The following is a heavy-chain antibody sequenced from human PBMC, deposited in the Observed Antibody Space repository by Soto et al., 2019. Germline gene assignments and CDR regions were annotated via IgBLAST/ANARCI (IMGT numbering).Heavy chain of an antibody. D-gene: IGHD5-18*01. CDR2: ISYDGSNK. V-gene: IGHV3-30*18. Sequence: GGSLRLSCAASGFTFSSYGMHWVRQAPGKGLEWVAVISYDGSNKYYADSVKGRFTISRDNSKNTLYLQMNSLRAEDTAVYYCAKDGGGSGIQLWLLDYYGMDVWGQGTTVTVSS. J-gene: IGHJ6*02. CDR3: AKDGGGSGIQLWLLDYYGMDV. CDR1: GFTFSSYG.